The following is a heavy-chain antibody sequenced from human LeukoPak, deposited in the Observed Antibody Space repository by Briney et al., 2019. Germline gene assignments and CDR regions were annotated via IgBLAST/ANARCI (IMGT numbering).Heavy chain of an antibody. Sequence: SETLSLTCIVSGGSISGSNYYWGWIRQPPGKGLEWIGSIYHGGATHYNPSLKSRVTISVDTSKNQFSLKVSSVTAVDTAVYYRARQGTSTWKLDCWGQGTLVTVSS. CDR1: GGSISGSNYY. CDR2: IYHGGAT. V-gene: IGHV4-39*01. J-gene: IGHJ4*02. D-gene: IGHD6-13*01. CDR3: ARQGTSTWKLDC.